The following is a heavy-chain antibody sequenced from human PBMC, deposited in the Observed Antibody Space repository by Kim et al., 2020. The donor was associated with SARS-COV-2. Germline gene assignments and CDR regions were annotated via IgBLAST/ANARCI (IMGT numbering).Heavy chain of an antibody. J-gene: IGHJ4*02. Sequence: YAATVKGRWTISRDDSKNTLYLQMNSLKTEDTAVYYCTAPMAPGPYYFDYWGQGTLVTVSS. CDR3: TAPMAPGPYYFDY. V-gene: IGHV3-15*01. D-gene: IGHD3-10*01.